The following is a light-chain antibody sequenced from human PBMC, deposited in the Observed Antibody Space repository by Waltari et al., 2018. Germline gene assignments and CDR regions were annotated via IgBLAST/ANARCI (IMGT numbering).Light chain of an antibody. CDR2: GKN. Sequence: SSELTQDPAVSVALGQTVRITCQGDSLRRSFASWYQQKPGQAPVLVAYGKNKRASWIPDRFSCSTSGNTASLTITGAQAEYEADYYCNSRDSTSKRLLFGGGTKLSVL. V-gene: IGLV3-19*01. CDR1: SLRRSF. J-gene: IGLJ2*01. CDR3: NSRDSTSKRLL.